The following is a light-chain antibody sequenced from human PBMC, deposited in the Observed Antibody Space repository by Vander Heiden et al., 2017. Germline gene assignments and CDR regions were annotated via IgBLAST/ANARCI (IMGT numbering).Light chain of an antibody. CDR3: QQSNNTPLT. CDR1: QSVNNY. J-gene: IGKJ2*01. CDR2: AAS. Sequence: DTQMTQPPSSLSASVRYSITITCRVSQSVNNYLNWYQQKPGKAPKLLIYAASSLPSGVPSRFSGSGSGTDFTLTISSLQPEDFAAYYCQQSNNTPLTFGQGTKLEIK. V-gene: IGKV1-39*01.